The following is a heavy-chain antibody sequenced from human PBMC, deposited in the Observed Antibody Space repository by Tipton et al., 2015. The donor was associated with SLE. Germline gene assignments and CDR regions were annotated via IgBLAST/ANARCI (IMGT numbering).Heavy chain of an antibody. D-gene: IGHD6-25*01. Sequence: SLRLPCAASGFTFSAYAMGWVRQAPGKGLEWVSSISYNGDSTFYAQSVKGRFTISRDNSKNTLYLQMKSLRVDDTAVYYCAKDAADYWGQGTLVSVSS. CDR2: ISYNGDST. CDR1: GFTFSAYA. V-gene: IGHV3-23*01. CDR3: AKDAADY. J-gene: IGHJ4*02.